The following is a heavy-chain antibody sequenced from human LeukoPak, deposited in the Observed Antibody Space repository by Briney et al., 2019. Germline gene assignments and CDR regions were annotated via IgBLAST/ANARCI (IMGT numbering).Heavy chain of an antibody. J-gene: IGHJ6*02. V-gene: IGHV4-34*01. CDR1: GGSISSYY. D-gene: IGHD4-23*01. Sequence: SETLSLTCTVSGGSISSYYCSWIRQPPGKGLEWIGEINHSGSTNYNPSLKSRVTISVDTSKNQFSLKLTSVTAADTAVYYCASSPTTVEGYGMGVWGQGTTVTVSS. CDR3: ASSPTTVEGYGMGV. CDR2: INHSGST.